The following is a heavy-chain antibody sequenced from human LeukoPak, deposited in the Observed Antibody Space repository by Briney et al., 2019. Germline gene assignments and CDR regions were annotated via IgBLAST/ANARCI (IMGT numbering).Heavy chain of an antibody. J-gene: IGHJ6*03. D-gene: IGHD3-10*01. V-gene: IGHV1-69*05. CDR3: ARAMVRGVISYYYYYMDV. CDR2: IIPIFGTA. CDR1: GGTFSSYA. Sequence: GSSVKVSCKASGGTFSSYAISWVRQAPGQGLEWMGRIIPIFGTANYAQKFQGRVTITTDESTSTAYMELSILRSEDTAVYYCARAMVRGVISYYYYYMDVWGKGTTVTVSS.